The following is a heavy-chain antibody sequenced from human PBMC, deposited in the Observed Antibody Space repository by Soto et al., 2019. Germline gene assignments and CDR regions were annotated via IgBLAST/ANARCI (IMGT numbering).Heavy chain of an antibody. J-gene: IGHJ6*02. CDR3: AIPYSGSSRGLDV. CDR1: GGSISSGGYY. V-gene: IGHV4-31*03. Sequence: PSETLSLTCTVSGGSISSGGYYWTWIRQHPGKGLEWIGYIYYTGSAYYNPSLKTRLTLSIDTSRSQFSLKLSSVTTADTAVYYCAIPYSGSSRGLDVWGQGTTVTVAS. CDR2: IYYTGSA. D-gene: IGHD6-6*01.